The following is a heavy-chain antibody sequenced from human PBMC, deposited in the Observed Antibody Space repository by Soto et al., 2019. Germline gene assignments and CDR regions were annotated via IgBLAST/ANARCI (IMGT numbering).Heavy chain of an antibody. Sequence: QVQLVQSGAEVKKPGSSVKVSCKASGGTFSSYAISWVRQAPGQGLEWMGGIIPIFGTANYAQKFQGRVTITADESTSTAYMELSSLRSEDTAVYYCARGPSSTNYYDSSGYYGSNWGQGTLVTVSS. CDR2: IIPIFGTA. CDR1: GGTFSSYA. D-gene: IGHD3-22*01. J-gene: IGHJ4*02. V-gene: IGHV1-69*12. CDR3: ARGPSSTNYYDSSGYYGSN.